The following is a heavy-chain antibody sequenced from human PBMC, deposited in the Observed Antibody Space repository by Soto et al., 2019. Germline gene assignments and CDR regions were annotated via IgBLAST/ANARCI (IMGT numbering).Heavy chain of an antibody. CDR1: GGSVSSGSYY. V-gene: IGHV4-61*01. J-gene: IGHJ4*02. D-gene: IGHD3-22*01. CDR3: AREADYDSSGYYYSRGGVDY. Sequence: QVQLQESGPGLVKPSETLSLTCTVSGGSVSSGSYYWSWIRQPPGKGLEWMGYIYYSGSTNYNPSLKSRVTISVDTSKYPFSRKLSSVTAADTAVYYCAREADYDSSGYYYSRGGVDYWGQGTLVTVSS. CDR2: IYYSGST.